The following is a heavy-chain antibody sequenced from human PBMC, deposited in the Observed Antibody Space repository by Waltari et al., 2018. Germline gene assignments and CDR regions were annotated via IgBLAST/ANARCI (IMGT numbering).Heavy chain of an antibody. CDR1: GFTFRSYA. CDR2: IYSGGST. Sequence: EVQLLESGGGLVQPGGSLSLSCAASGFTFRSYAVSRVRQAPGKGLECVSVIYSGGSTYYADSVKGRFTISRDNSKNTLYLQMNSLRAEDTAVYYCAKGAVVPAAFDYWGQGTLVTVSS. CDR3: AKGAVVPAAFDY. V-gene: IGHV3-23*03. J-gene: IGHJ4*02. D-gene: IGHD2-2*01.